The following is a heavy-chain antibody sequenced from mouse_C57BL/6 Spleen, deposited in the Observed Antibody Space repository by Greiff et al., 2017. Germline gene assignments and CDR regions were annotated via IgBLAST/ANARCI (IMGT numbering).Heavy chain of an antibody. Sequence: EVKLLESGGGLVKPGGSLKLSCAASGFTFSSYTMSWVRQTPEQRLEWVATISGGGGNTYYPDSVKGRFTISRDNAKNTLYLQRSRLRSEDTALYYCASPGNYDGYPRFAYWGQGTLVTVSA. D-gene: IGHD2-3*01. CDR1: GFTFSSYT. V-gene: IGHV5-9*01. CDR3: ASPGNYDGYPRFAY. CDR2: ISGGGGNT. J-gene: IGHJ3*01.